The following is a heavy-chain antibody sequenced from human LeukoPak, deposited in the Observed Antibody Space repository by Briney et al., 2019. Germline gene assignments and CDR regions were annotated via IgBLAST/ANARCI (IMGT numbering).Heavy chain of an antibody. V-gene: IGHV3-23*01. D-gene: IGHD2-15*01. CDR1: GFTFSSFA. Sequence: PGGSLRLSCAASGFTFSSFAMSWVRQAPGKGLEWVSTIGGSGGDTYFVDSVKGRFTISRDNSKNTLFLQMNSLRAEDTAVYYCAKLVAKTSSDYWGRGTLVTVSS. J-gene: IGHJ4*02. CDR2: IGGSGGDT. CDR3: AKLVAKTSSDY.